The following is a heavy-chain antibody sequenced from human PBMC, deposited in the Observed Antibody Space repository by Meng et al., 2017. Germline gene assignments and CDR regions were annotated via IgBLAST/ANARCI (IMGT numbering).Heavy chain of an antibody. Sequence: GGSLRLSCAASGFTFSSYAMSWVRQAPGKGLEWVSAISGSGGSTYYADSVKGRFTISRDNSKNTLYLQMNSLRAEDTAVYYCARGAPSTYYYGSGAWDWFDPWGQGTLVTVSS. CDR3: ARGAPSTYYYGSGAWDWFDP. CDR1: GFTFSSYA. CDR2: ISGSGGST. V-gene: IGHV3-23*01. D-gene: IGHD3-10*01. J-gene: IGHJ5*02.